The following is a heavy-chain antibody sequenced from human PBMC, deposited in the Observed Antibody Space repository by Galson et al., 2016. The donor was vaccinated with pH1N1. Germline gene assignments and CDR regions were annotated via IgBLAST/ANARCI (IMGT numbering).Heavy chain of an antibody. CDR2: IYWDADK. D-gene: IGHD2-2*01. CDR3: AHNSIQMPFDY. Sequence: PALVKPTQTLTLTCTFSGFSLKTTGVGVGWIRQPPGKALEWLALIYWDADKRYSPSLKSRLTVTKDTTKNHVVMTMTNMDPLDTPTYYCAHNSIQMPFDYWGQGTPVTVSS. V-gene: IGHV2-5*02. J-gene: IGHJ4*02. CDR1: GFSLKTTGVG.